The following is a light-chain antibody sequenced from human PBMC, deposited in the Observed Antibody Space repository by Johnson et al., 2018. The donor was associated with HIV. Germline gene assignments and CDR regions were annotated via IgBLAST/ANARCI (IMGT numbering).Light chain of an antibody. J-gene: IGLJ1*01. CDR2: DNN. CDR3: GTWDSSLSVV. V-gene: IGLV1-51*01. CDR1: SSNIGNNY. Sequence: QSVLTQPPSVSAAPGQKVTISCSGSSSNIGNNYVSWYQQLPGTAPKLLIYDNNKRPSGIPDRLSGSKSGTSATLGITGLQTGDEADYYCGTWDSSLSVVFGTGTKVTVL.